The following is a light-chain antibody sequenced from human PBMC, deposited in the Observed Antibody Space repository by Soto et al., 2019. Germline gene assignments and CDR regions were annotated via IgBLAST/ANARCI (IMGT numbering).Light chain of an antibody. J-gene: IGKJ1*01. Sequence: DIQMTQSPSTLSASVGDLVTITCRAIQSISSWLAWYQQKPGKAPTLLIYDASSLESGAPSRFSGSGSGTAFTRTISSLQPDDFANYCCQQDNSYWWTFGQGTKVEIK. V-gene: IGKV1-5*01. CDR1: QSISSW. CDR3: QQDNSYWWT. CDR2: DAS.